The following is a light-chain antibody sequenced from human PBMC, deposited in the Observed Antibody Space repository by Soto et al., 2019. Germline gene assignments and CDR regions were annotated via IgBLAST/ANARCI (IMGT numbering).Light chain of an antibody. CDR3: SSHTRSSTYV. CDR1: GSDVGGYDY. J-gene: IGLJ1*01. CDR2: EVT. Sequence: QSVLTQPASVSGSPGQSITISCTGTGSDVGGYDYVSWYQHHPGKAPKVMIYEVTNRPSGVSNRFSGSKSGNTASLTISGLLAEDEADYYCSSHTRSSTYVFGNGTTVTVL. V-gene: IGLV2-14*01.